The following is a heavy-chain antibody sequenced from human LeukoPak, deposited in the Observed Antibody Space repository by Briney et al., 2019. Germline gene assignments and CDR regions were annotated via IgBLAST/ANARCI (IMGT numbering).Heavy chain of an antibody. D-gene: IGHD3-22*01. CDR1: GYTFTSYG. V-gene: IGHV1-18*01. CDR2: ISAYNGNT. Sequence: ASVKVSCKASGYTFTSYGISWVRQAPGQGLEWMGWISAYNGNTNYAQKLQGRVTMTTDTSTSTAYMELRSLRSDDTAVYYCARDQGYYDSSGYLIYYFDYWGQGTLVTVSS. J-gene: IGHJ4*02. CDR3: ARDQGYYDSSGYLIYYFDY.